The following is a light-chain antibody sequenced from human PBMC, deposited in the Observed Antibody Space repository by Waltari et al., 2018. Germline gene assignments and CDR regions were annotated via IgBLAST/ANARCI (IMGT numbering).Light chain of an antibody. V-gene: IGKV3-11*01. CDR3: QQHNNWPRRT. J-gene: IGKJ5*01. Sequence: EIVLTQSPGTLSLSPGETATLSCRASQNIATYLAWFQQRPGQAPRLLIYDSSNRAPGIPARFSGSGSGTDFTLTITSLEAEDFGIYYCQQHNNWPRRTIGQGARLDIK. CDR2: DSS. CDR1: QNIATY.